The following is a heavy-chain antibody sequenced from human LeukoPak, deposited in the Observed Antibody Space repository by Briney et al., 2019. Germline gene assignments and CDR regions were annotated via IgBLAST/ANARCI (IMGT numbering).Heavy chain of an antibody. V-gene: IGHV1-2*02. CDR3: ARAIGDDSGYSSDAFDI. CDR2: INPNSGGT. CDR1: GYTFTGYY. D-gene: IGHD3-22*01. J-gene: IGHJ3*02. Sequence: ASVKVSCKASGYTFTGYYMHWVRQAPGQGLEWMGWINPNSGGTNYAQKFQGRVTMTRDTSISAAYVELSRLRSDDTAVYYCARAIGDDSGYSSDAFDIWGQGTMVTVSS.